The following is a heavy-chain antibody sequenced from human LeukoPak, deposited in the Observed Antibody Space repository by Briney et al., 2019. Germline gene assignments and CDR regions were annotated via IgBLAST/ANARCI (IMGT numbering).Heavy chain of an antibody. Sequence: SETLSLTCTVSGGSISNYYWSWIRQPPGKGLEWIGYVSYSGSTNYNPSLNSRVTMSVDTSKNQFSLKLSSVTAADTAVYYCARDKDYFDSGGAFDIWGQGTMVTVSS. CDR3: ARDKDYFDSGGAFDI. CDR2: VSYSGST. D-gene: IGHD3-22*01. V-gene: IGHV4-59*13. J-gene: IGHJ3*02. CDR1: GGSISNYY.